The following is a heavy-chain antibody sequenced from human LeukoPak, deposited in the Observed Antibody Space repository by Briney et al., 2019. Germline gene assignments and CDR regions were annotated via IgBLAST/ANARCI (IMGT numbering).Heavy chain of an antibody. Sequence: RVASVKVSCKASGGTFSSYAISWVRQAPGQGLEWMGGIIPIFGTANYAQKFQGRVTITADESTSTAYMELSSLRSEDTAVYYCATIPMVRGARTYYFDYWGQGTLVTVSS. D-gene: IGHD3-10*01. CDR1: GGTFSSYA. V-gene: IGHV1-69*13. CDR3: ATIPMVRGARTYYFDY. J-gene: IGHJ4*02. CDR2: IIPIFGTA.